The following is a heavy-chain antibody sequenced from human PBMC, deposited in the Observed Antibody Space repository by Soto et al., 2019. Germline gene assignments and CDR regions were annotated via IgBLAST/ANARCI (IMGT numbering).Heavy chain of an antibody. D-gene: IGHD6-13*01. CDR3: ARRYSSSSFDY. J-gene: IGHJ4*02. V-gene: IGHV4-34*01. CDR2: INHSGST. CDR1: GGSFSGYY. Sequence: SETLSLTCAVYGGSFSGYYWSWIRQPPGKGLEWIGEINHSGSTNYNPSLKSRVTISVDTSKNQFSLKLSSVTAADTAVYYCARRYSSSSFDYWGQGTLVTVSS.